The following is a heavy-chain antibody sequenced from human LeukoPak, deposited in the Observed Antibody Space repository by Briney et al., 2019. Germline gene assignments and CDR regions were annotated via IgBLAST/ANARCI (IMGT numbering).Heavy chain of an antibody. D-gene: IGHD6-13*01. CDR2: ISSSGSTI. V-gene: IGHV3-11*04. J-gene: IGHJ4*02. Sequence: GGSLRLSCAASGFTFSDYYMSWIGQAPGKGLEWVSYISSSGSTIYYADSVKGRFTISRDNAKNSLYLQMNSLRAEDTAVYYCARPRYSSSWYVPNYFDYWGQGTLVTVSS. CDR1: GFTFSDYY. CDR3: ARPRYSSSWYVPNYFDY.